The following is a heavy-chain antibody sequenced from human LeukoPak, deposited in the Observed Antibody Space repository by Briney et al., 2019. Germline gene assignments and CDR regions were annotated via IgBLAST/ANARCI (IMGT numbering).Heavy chain of an antibody. CDR3: VLSMVRGASPHWFDP. CDR2: IYPGDSNI. D-gene: IGHD3-10*01. J-gene: IGHJ5*02. CDR1: GYSFTSYW. V-gene: IGHV5-51*01. Sequence: GESLKISCYCSGYSFTSYWIGWVRQMPGKGLEWMGIIYPGDSNIRYSPSFQGQVTISADKSISTAYLQWSSLKASDTAMYYCVLSMVRGASPHWFDPWGQGTLVTVSS.